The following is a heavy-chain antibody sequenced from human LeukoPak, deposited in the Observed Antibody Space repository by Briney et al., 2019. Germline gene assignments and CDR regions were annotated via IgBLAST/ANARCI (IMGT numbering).Heavy chain of an antibody. CDR2: IGTIGDT. CDR1: GFSFSNYD. J-gene: IGHJ6*03. D-gene: IGHD2-21*01. V-gene: IGHV3-13*01. CDR3: ARATVIGDVPVPGYMDV. Sequence: GGSLRLSCAASGFSFSNYDMHWVRQVAGKGLEWVSSIGTIGDTFYPGSVKGRFTISRENAKNSLYLQMKSLRAGDTAVYYCARATVIGDVPVPGYMDVWGKGTTVTVSS.